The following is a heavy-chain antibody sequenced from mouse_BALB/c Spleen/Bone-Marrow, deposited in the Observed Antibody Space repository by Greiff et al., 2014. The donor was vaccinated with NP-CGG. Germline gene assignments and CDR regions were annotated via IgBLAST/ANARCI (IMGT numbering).Heavy chain of an antibody. D-gene: IGHD2-10*01. CDR1: GYRFSSFW. V-gene: IGHV1-9*01. CDR2: ILPGSGST. J-gene: IGHJ2*01. Sequence: LEESGAEVMKSGASVKISCRATGYRFSSFWIEWIKQRPGHGLEWIGKILPGSGSTNYNEKFKGKATLSADTSSNTAYMQLSSLTSEDSAVYFCAREGAFYGNPFDFWGQGTTLTVSS. CDR3: AREGAFYGNPFDF.